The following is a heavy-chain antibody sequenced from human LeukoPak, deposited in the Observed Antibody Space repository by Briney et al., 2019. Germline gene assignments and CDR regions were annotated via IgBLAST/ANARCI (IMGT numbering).Heavy chain of an antibody. V-gene: IGHV4-59*01. D-gene: IGHD3-16*01. CDR1: GGSISSYY. CDR2: IYYSGST. CDR3: ARTSWGHRSRVYYFDY. J-gene: IGHJ4*02. Sequence: SETLSLTCTVSGGSISSYYWSWIRQPPGKGLEWIGYIYYSGSTNYNPSLKSRVTISVDTSKNQFSLKLSSVTAADTAVYYSARTSWGHRSRVYYFDYWGQGTLVTVSS.